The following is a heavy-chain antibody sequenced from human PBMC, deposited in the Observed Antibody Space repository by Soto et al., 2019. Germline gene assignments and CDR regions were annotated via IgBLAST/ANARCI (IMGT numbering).Heavy chain of an antibody. CDR2: INWKSDDI. Sequence: EVQLVESGGGLVQPGRSLRLSCAASGFRFDASAMHWVRQAPGKGLEWVSGINWKSDDIGYGDSVKGRFTISRDNAKNSLYLQMNSLRPEDTALYYCAKGQPLTYHSGWYENAFDIWGQGTMVTVSS. CDR1: GFRFDASA. D-gene: IGHD6-19*01. V-gene: IGHV3-9*01. CDR3: AKGQPLTYHSGWYENAFDI. J-gene: IGHJ3*02.